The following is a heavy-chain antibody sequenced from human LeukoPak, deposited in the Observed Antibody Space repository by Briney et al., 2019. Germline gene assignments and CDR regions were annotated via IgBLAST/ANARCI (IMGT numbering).Heavy chain of an antibody. CDR2: ISSGSSTL. CDR3: ARQAGSGYYFDY. Sequence: GGSLRLSCAASGFTFSTYNMNWVRQAPGKGLEWVSYISSGSSTLYYADSVKGRFTISRDNAKNSLSLQMNSLRDEDTAVYYCARQAGSGYYFDYWGQGTLVTVSS. CDR1: GFTFSTYN. J-gene: IGHJ4*02. V-gene: IGHV3-48*02. D-gene: IGHD3-10*01.